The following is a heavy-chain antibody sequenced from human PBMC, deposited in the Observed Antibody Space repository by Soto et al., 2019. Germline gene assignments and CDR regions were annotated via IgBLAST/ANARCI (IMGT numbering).Heavy chain of an antibody. CDR1: GDTFTTNS. V-gene: IGHV1-69*06. Sequence: QVQLVQSGAEVKKPGSSVKVSCKASGDTFTTNSLNWVRQAPGQGLEWMGGIIPVVGTTKYAQKYQDRVTITGDKSTNTADMELSSLRSDDTAVDYCARGLLYATTDFDYWGQGTPVTVSS. J-gene: IGHJ4*02. D-gene: IGHD2-8*01. CDR2: IIPVVGTT. CDR3: ARGLLYATTDFDY.